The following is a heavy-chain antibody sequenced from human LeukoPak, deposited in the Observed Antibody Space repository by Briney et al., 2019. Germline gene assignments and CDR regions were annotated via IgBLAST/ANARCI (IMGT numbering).Heavy chain of an antibody. CDR2: MSWNSGSI. D-gene: IGHD6-6*01. V-gene: IGHV3-9*01. CDR1: GFTFDDYA. Sequence: GGSLRLSCAASGFTFDDYAMHWVRQAPGKGLEWVSGMSWNSGSIGYADSVRGRFTISRDNAKNSLYPQMNSLRAGDTALYYCAKGTYSSSSGNLDYWGQGTLVTVSS. J-gene: IGHJ4*02. CDR3: AKGTYSSSSGNLDY.